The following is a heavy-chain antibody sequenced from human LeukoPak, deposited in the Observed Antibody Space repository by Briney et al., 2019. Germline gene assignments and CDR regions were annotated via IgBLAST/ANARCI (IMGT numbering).Heavy chain of an antibody. CDR2: ISNSGGST. Sequence: GGSLRLSCAASAFTFSSYTMSWVRQAPGKWLEWVSAISNSGGSTYYADSVKGRFTISRDNSKNTLYLQMNSLRAEDTAVYYCAKDGYVSWAYQLSHFDYWGQGTLVTVSS. D-gene: IGHD2-2*03. V-gene: IGHV3-23*01. CDR3: AKDGYVSWAYQLSHFDY. J-gene: IGHJ4*02. CDR1: AFTFSSYT.